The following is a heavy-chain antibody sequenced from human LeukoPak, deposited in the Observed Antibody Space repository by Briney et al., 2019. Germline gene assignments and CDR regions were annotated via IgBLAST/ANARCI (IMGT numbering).Heavy chain of an antibody. D-gene: IGHD1-26*01. Sequence: GGSLRLSCAASGFTFSSYGMHWVRQAPGKGLEWVAFIRYDGTNKYFADFVKGRFTMSRDNSKNTLYLQMNSLRAEDTAVYYCARTLVGATYYYMDVWGKGTTVTISS. V-gene: IGHV3-30*02. CDR2: IRYDGTNK. J-gene: IGHJ6*03. CDR3: ARTLVGATYYYMDV. CDR1: GFTFSSYG.